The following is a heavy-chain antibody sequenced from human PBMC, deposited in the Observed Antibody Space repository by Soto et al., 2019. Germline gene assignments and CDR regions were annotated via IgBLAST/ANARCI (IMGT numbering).Heavy chain of an antibody. CDR3: ARDRQNYGSFDY. V-gene: IGHV1-18*01. CDR1: GYTFTSYG. D-gene: IGHD4-17*01. Sequence: QVQLVQSGAEVKKPGASVKVSCKASGYTFTSYGITWVRQAPGQGLEWMGWVNSYSGVTNNARRFQGRVTMTTDTSTSTVYMELRSLRSDDTAVYYCARDRQNYGSFDYWGQGTLVTVSS. J-gene: IGHJ4*02. CDR2: VNSYSGVT.